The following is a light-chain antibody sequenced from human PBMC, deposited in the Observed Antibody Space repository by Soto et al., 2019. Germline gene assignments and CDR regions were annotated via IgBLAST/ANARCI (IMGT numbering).Light chain of an antibody. CDR3: HQYNMWPPLI. CDR2: GAS. V-gene: IGKV3-15*01. Sequence: EIVLTQSPGTLSLSPGERATLSCRASQSVSTSQLAWYQQKPGQAPRLLIYGASTRATGIPARFSGSGSGTEFTLTISGLQSEDFAVYYCHQYNMWPPLIFGGGTKVDI. CDR1: QSVSTS. J-gene: IGKJ4*01.